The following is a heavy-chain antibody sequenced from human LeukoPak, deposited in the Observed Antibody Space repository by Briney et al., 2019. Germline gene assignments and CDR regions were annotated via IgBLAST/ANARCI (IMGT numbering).Heavy chain of an antibody. CDR2: MNPNSGNT. D-gene: IGHD3-22*01. Sequence: ASVKVSCKASGYTFTSYDINWVRQATGQGLEWMGWMNPNSGNTGYAQKFQGRVTMTRNTSISTAYMELSSLRSDDTAVYYCARKLYDSSRYGQTYYFDYWGQGTLVTVSS. J-gene: IGHJ4*02. CDR3: ARKLYDSSRYGQTYYFDY. CDR1: GYTFTSYD. V-gene: IGHV1-8*01.